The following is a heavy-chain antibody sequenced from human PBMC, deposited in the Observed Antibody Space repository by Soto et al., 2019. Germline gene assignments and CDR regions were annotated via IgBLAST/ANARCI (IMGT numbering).Heavy chain of an antibody. D-gene: IGHD4-17*01. CDR2: ISWNSGSI. Sequence: EVQLVESGGGLVQPGRSLRLSCAASGFSFDACAMHWVRQAPGKGLEWVSGISWNSGSIGYADSMKGRFTISRDNAKNSLYLQMNSLRAEDTALYYCAKDAYDYGDYVGRSFCDSGGQGTLVTVSS. V-gene: IGHV3-9*01. CDR1: GFSFDACA. J-gene: IGHJ4*02. CDR3: AKDAYDYGDYVGRSFCDS.